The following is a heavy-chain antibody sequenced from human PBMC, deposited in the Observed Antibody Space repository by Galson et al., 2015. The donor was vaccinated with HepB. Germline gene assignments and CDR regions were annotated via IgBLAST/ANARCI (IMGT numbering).Heavy chain of an antibody. Sequence: SLRLSCAASGFTFNYHAMNWVRQAPGKGLEWVSSISGRGGNTYYTDSVKGRFTISRDNSKKMVYLQMNSLRAEDTALYYCGKDPVRASYRPYGMDVWGQGTTVTVSS. CDR3: GKDPVRASYRPYGMDV. V-gene: IGHV3-23*01. D-gene: IGHD5-18*01. CDR2: ISGRGGNT. CDR1: GFTFNYHA. J-gene: IGHJ6*02.